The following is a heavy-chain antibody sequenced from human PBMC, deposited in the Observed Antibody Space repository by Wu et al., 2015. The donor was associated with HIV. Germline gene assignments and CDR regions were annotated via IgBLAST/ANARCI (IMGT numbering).Heavy chain of an antibody. CDR1: GYTFISYY. CDR2: IIPSGGGT. D-gene: IGHD2-15*01. Sequence: QVQLVQSGAEVKKPGASVKVSCKASGYTFISYYMHWVRQAPGQGLEWMGIIIPSGGGTNYAQKFQGRVTMTRDTSTSTVYMELRRLRSGDTAVYYCARQWANCSGGRCYGSDAFDIWGQGDNGHRLF. J-gene: IGHJ3*02. V-gene: IGHV1-46*03. CDR3: ARQWANCSGGRCYGSDAFDI.